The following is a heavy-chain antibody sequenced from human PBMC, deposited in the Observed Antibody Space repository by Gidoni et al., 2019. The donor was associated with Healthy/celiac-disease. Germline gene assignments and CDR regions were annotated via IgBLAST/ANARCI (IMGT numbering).Heavy chain of an antibody. Sequence: QVQLVESGGGVVQPGRSLRLSCAASGFTFSSYGMHWVRQAPGKGLEWVAVISYDGSNKYYADSVKGRFTISRDNSKNTLYLQMNSLRAEDTAVYYCAKCVLDFWSGYLGSKTRYYYYYGMDVWGQGTTVTVSS. D-gene: IGHD3-3*01. CDR1: GFTFSSYG. CDR2: ISYDGSNK. J-gene: IGHJ6*02. V-gene: IGHV3-30*18. CDR3: AKCVLDFWSGYLGSKTRYYYYYGMDV.